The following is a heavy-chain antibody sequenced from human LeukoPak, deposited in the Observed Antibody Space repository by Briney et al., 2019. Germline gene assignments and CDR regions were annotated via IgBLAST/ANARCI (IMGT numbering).Heavy chain of an antibody. CDR2: IKQHGSEK. J-gene: IGHJ4*02. CDR1: GFTFSSYW. CDR3: ARDWLGLYFDY. V-gene: IGHV3-7*01. Sequence: GGSLRLSCAASGFTFSSYWMSWVRQAPGKGLEWVANIKQHGSEKYYVDSVKGRFTISRDNAKNSLYLQMNNLRAEDTAVYYCARDWLGLYFDYWGQGTLVTVSS. D-gene: IGHD5-12*01.